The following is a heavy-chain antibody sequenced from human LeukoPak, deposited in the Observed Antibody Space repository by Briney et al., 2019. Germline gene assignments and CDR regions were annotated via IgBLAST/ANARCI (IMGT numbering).Heavy chain of an antibody. CDR3: ATTNGVY. CDR2: IYHSGST. V-gene: IGHV4-38-2*02. J-gene: IGHJ4*02. D-gene: IGHD2-8*01. Sequence: NPSETLSFTCTVSGYSISSGYYWGWIRQPPGKGLEWIGSIYHSGSTYYNPSLKSRVTISVDTSKNQFSLKLSSVTAADTAVYYCATTNGVYWGQGTLVTVSS. CDR1: GYSISSGYY.